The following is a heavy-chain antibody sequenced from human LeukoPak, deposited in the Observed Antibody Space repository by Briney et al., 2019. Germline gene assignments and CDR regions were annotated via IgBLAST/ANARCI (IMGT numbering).Heavy chain of an antibody. CDR3: ARTGGPFDY. CDR2: IYHSGST. V-gene: IGHV4-30-2*01. D-gene: IGHD4-23*01. Sequence: SQTLSLTCAVSGGSISSGGYSWSWIRQPPGKGLEWIGYIYHSGSTYYNPSLKSRVTISVDRSKNQFSLELSSVTAADTAVYYCARTGGPFDYWGQVTLVTVSS. J-gene: IGHJ4*02. CDR1: GGSISSGGYS.